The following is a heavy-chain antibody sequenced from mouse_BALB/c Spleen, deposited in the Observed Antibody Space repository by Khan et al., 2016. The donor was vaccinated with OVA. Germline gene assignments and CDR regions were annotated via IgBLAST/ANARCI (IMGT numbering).Heavy chain of an antibody. CDR2: IDPSDSET. J-gene: IGHJ3*01. CDR3: ARREKYGYDPSWFAY. D-gene: IGHD2-2*01. Sequence: QVHVKQSGAELVRPGASVKLSCKASGYTFTSYWMNWVKQRPGQGLEWIGMIDPSDSETHYNQMFKDKATLTVDKSSSTAYMHLSSLTSEDSAVYYGARREKYGYDPSWFAYWGQGTLVTVSA. CDR1: GYTFTSYW. V-gene: IGHV1-61*01.